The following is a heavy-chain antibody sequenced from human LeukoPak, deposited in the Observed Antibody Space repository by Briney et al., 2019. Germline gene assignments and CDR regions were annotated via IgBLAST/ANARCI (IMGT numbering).Heavy chain of an antibody. D-gene: IGHD2-15*01. CDR1: GFTFSSDW. J-gene: IGHJ6*02. Sequence: GGSLRLSCAASGFTFSSDWMHWVRHAPGEGLVWVSRINHNGVSRAYADFVKGRFTISRVDARGTVYLQMDSLSADDTAVYYCARVPGYAGYFYGMDVWGQGTTVTVSS. CDR2: INHNGVSR. V-gene: IGHV3-74*01. CDR3: ARVPGYAGYFYGMDV.